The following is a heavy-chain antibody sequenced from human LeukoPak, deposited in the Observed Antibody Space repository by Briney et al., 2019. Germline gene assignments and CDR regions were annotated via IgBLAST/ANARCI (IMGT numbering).Heavy chain of an antibody. Sequence: SETLSLTCTVSGGSISSSSYHWGWVRQPPGKGLEWIGSISYSGTTYYNPSLKSRVTISVDTSKNQFSLKLSSVTAADTAVYYCARHESIIVVVAARGFDYWGQGTLVTVSS. V-gene: IGHV4-39*01. D-gene: IGHD2-15*01. CDR3: ARHESIIVVVAARGFDY. CDR1: GGSISSSSYH. CDR2: ISYSGTT. J-gene: IGHJ4*02.